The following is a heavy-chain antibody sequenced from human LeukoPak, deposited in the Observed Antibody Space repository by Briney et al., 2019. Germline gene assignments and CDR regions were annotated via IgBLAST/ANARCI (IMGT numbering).Heavy chain of an antibody. J-gene: IGHJ4*02. CDR2: ISGDGDST. D-gene: IGHD5-12*01. CDR3: AKDIRRGYSGYDLDY. CDR1: GFTFHDYA. V-gene: IGHV3-43*02. Sequence: GGSLRLSCAASGFTFHDYAMHWVRQAPGKGLEWVSLISGDGDSTFYADSVKGRFTISRDNSKNSLYLQMNSLRTEDTALYYCAKDIRRGYSGYDLDYWGQGTLVTVSS.